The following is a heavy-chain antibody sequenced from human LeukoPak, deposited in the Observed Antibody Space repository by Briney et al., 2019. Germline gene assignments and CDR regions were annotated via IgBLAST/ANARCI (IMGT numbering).Heavy chain of an antibody. D-gene: IGHD3-10*01. CDR3: ASTEILGYGSGTLRDY. J-gene: IGHJ4*02. CDR1: GGSFSGYY. Sequence: SETLSLTCAVYGGSFSGYYWSWIRQPPGKGLEWIGEINHSGSTNYNPSLKSRVTVSVDTSKNQFSLKLSSVTAADTAVYYCASTEILGYGSGTLRDYWGQGTLVTVSS. V-gene: IGHV4-34*01. CDR2: INHSGST.